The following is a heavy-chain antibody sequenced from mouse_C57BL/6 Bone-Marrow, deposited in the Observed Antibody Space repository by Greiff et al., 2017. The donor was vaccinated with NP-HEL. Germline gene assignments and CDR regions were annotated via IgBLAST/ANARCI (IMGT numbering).Heavy chain of an antibody. CDR1: GFTFSDYG. J-gene: IGHJ3*01. V-gene: IGHV5-17*01. D-gene: IGHD6-2*01. Sequence: EVMLVESGGGLVKPGGSLNLSCAASGFTFSDYGMHWVRQAPEQGLEWVAYISSGSSTIYYADTVTGRFTISRDNAKNTLFLQMTSLISEDTAMYYCAREGSPWFAYWGQGTLVTVSA. CDR2: ISSGSSTI. CDR3: AREGSPWFAY.